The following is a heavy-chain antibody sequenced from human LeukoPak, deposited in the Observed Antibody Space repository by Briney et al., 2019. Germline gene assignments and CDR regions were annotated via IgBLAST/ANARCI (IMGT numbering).Heavy chain of an antibody. CDR2: MNPNSGNT. Sequence: GESLKISCKGSGYSFTSYDINWVRQATGQGLEWMGWMNPNSGNTGYAPKFQGRVTITRNTSISTAYMELSSLRSEDTAVYYCARLRRWTGLDYWGQGTLVTVSS. CDR3: ARLRRWTGLDY. D-gene: IGHD5-12*01. CDR1: GYSFTSYD. J-gene: IGHJ4*02. V-gene: IGHV1-8*03.